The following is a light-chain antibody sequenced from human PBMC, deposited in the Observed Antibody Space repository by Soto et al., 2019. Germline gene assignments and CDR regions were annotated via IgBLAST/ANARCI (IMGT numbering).Light chain of an antibody. V-gene: IGLV2-11*01. Sequence: QSALTQPRSESGSPGQSVTISCTGTSSDVGGYNYVSWYQQHPGKAPKLMIYDVSKRPSGVPDRFSGSKSGNTASLTISGLQAEDEADYYCCSYAGSYTFYVFGTGTKVTVL. J-gene: IGLJ1*01. CDR1: SSDVGGYNY. CDR2: DVS. CDR3: CSYAGSYTFYV.